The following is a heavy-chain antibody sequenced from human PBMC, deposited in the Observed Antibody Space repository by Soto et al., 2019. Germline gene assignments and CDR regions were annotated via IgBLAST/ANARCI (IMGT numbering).Heavy chain of an antibody. CDR2: ISNDENIK. D-gene: IGHD5-12*01. CDR3: ARGLRGVLDY. V-gene: IGHV3-33*01. Sequence: PGGSLRLSCVASGFNFGNFGMHWVRQAPGKGLEWLTVISNDENIKQDSVRGRFAIARDNSKNTLYLHLTSLRAEDTAIYHCARGLRGVLDYWGQGTLVTVSS. J-gene: IGHJ4*02. CDR1: GFNFGNFG.